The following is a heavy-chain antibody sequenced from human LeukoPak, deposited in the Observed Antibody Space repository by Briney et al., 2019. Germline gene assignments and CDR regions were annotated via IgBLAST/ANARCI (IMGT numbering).Heavy chain of an antibody. CDR1: GYTFTSHG. CDR3: ARVVDTAMADYYYYMDV. J-gene: IGHJ6*03. D-gene: IGHD5-18*01. CDR2: ISTYNGNT. V-gene: IGHV1-18*01. Sequence: GASVKVSCKASGYTFTSHGISWVRQAPGQGLEWMGWISTYNGNTNYAQKLQGRVTMTTDTSTSTAYMELRSLRSDDTAVYYCARVVDTAMADYYYYMDVWGKGTTVTVSS.